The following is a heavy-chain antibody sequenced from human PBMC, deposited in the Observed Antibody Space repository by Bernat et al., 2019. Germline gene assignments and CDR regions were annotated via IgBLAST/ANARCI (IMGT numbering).Heavy chain of an antibody. CDR1: GGSISSSSYY. J-gene: IGHJ2*01. CDR2: IYYSGST. D-gene: IGHD2-2*02. Sequence: QLQLQESGPGLVKPSETLSLTCTVSGGSISSSSYYWGWIRQPPGQGLEWIGSIYYSGSTYYNPSLKSRVTISVERSKNQFSLKLSSVTAADTAVYYCASSIVVVPAAIKVDGYFDLWGRGTLVTVSS. V-gene: IGHV4-39*01. CDR3: ASSIVVVPAAIKVDGYFDL.